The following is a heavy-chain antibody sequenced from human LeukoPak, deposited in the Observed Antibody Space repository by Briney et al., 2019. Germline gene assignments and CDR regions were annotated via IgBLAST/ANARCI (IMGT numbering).Heavy chain of an antibody. CDR3: TREPVP. V-gene: IGHV4-4*07. J-gene: IGHJ5*02. CDR1: GASINIYY. CDR2: FYGSGTT. Sequence: PSETLSLICSVSGASINIYYWSWIRQPAGKGLEWIGRFYGSGTTSYNPSLKSRVTMSVDTSKNQFSLKLTSLTAADTAVYYCTREPVPWGQGTLVTVSS.